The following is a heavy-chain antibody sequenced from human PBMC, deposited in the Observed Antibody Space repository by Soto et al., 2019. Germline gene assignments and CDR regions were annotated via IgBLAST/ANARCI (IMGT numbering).Heavy chain of an antibody. Sequence: PGGSLRLSCAASGFTFSSYGTHWVRQAPGKGLEWVAVISYDGSNKYYADSVKGRFTISRDNAKNSLYLQMNSLRAEDTAVYYCARRDDDCISVAVRGGMSVPGQGTTVTVSS. D-gene: IGHD6-19*01. CDR2: ISYDGSNK. V-gene: IGHV3-30*03. J-gene: IGHJ6*02. CDR3: ARRDDDCISVAVRGGMSV. CDR1: GFTFSSYG.